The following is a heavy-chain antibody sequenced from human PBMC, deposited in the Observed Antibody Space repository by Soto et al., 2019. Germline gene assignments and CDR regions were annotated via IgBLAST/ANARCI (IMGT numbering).Heavy chain of an antibody. CDR3: ARELGYCSGGSCYPYALDY. CDR2: TYYRSKWYN. V-gene: IGHV6-1*01. D-gene: IGHD2-15*01. Sequence: SQTLSLTCAISGDSVSSNSAAWNWIKQSPSRGLEWLGRTYYRSKWYNDYAVSVKSRITINPDTSKNQFSLQLNSVTPEDTAVYYCARELGYCSGGSCYPYALDYWGKGTLVSVSS. J-gene: IGHJ4*02. CDR1: GDSVSSNSAA.